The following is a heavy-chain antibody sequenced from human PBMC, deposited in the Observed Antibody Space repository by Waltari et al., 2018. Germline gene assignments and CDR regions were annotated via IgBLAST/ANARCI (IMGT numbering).Heavy chain of an antibody. V-gene: IGHV1-2*06. J-gene: IGHJ6*02. D-gene: IGHD3-3*01. Sequence: QVQLVQSGAEVKKPGASVTVSCKASGYTFTCYHLHWVRQAPGQGLEWVGLINPNSGGTNYAQKCQGRVTRTRDTSISTAYMELSRLRSDDTAVYYCARGRITKYGMDVWGQGTTVTVSS. CDR1: GYTFTCYH. CDR2: INPNSGGT. CDR3: ARGRITKYGMDV.